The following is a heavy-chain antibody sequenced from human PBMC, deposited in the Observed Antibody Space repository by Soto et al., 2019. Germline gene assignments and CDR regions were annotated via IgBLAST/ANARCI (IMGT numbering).Heavy chain of an antibody. J-gene: IGHJ4*02. CDR2: IKDGGYT. Sequence: QVQLQQWGAGLLKPSETLSLNCGVNGGSLSGYYWSWIRQPPGKGLEWIGEIKDGGYTNYSPSLKSRATIPSDRSNNQCSLRLNSVTAADTGVYYCARGQEGVVATHWDQGALVTVSS. CDR3: ARGQEGVVATH. CDR1: GGSLSGYY. V-gene: IGHV4-34*01. D-gene: IGHD5-12*01.